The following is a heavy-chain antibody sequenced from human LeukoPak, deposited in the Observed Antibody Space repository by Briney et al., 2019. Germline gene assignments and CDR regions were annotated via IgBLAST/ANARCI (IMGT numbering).Heavy chain of an antibody. D-gene: IGHD6-13*01. CDR3: AKEGIGSAATFFDY. V-gene: IGHV3-23*01. CDR1: GYTFNSYA. CDR2: ISASGDAT. J-gene: IGHJ4*02. Sequence: GGSLRLSCAASGYTFNSYALKWVRQAPGKGLEWVSSISASGDATYYVDSVRGRFTISRDNSNYAGYLQMNSLSAEDTAIYYCAKEGIGSAATFFDYWGQGILVTVSS.